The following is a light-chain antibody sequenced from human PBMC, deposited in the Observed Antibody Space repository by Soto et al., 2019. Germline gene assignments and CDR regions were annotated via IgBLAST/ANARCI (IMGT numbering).Light chain of an antibody. J-gene: IGKJ5*01. CDR3: QQYNNWPIT. CDR1: QSLVHSDGIAY. CDR2: KVS. V-gene: IGKV2-30*02. Sequence: VTLGQPASISCRSNQSLVHSDGIAYFSWFQQRPGRSPRRLIYKVSNRDSGVPARFSGSGSGSDFALKISRVEAEDVGVYYCQQYNNWPITFGQGTRLEIK.